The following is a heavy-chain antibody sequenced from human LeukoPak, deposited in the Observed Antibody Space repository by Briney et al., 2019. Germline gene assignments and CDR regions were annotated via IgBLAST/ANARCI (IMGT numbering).Heavy chain of an antibody. Sequence: SETLSLTCTVSGGSLSSYYWSWIRQPPGKGLEWIGYIYYSGSTNYNPSLKSRVTISVDTSKNQFSLKLSSVTAADTAVYYCARDSSSWYAFDIWGQGTMVTVSS. V-gene: IGHV4-59*01. D-gene: IGHD6-13*01. CDR3: ARDSSSWYAFDI. CDR1: GGSLSSYY. J-gene: IGHJ3*02. CDR2: IYYSGST.